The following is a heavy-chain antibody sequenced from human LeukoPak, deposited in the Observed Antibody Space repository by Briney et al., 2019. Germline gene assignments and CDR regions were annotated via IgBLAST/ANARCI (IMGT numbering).Heavy chain of an antibody. Sequence: GGSLTLSCAASGFTFSSYAMNWLRQAPGKGLEWVSGISNSGGSTYYADSVKGRFTISRDNSKNTLYLQMNSLRAEDTAVYYCAKETSSSFDYWGQGTLVTVSS. CDR1: GFTFSSYA. CDR2: ISNSGGST. CDR3: AKETSSSFDY. J-gene: IGHJ4*02. D-gene: IGHD6-6*01. V-gene: IGHV3-23*01.